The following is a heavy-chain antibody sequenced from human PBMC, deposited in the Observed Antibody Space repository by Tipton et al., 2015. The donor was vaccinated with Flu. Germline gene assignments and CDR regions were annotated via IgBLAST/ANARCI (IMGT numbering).Heavy chain of an antibody. V-gene: IGHV4-34*01. CDR3: ARDPSLGMPDYFDY. CDR1: GGTFSGYY. D-gene: IGHD2-2*01. J-gene: IGHJ4*02. CDR2: INDSGSA. Sequence: GLVKPSETLSLTCAVYGGTFSGYYWTWIRQPPGKRLEWIGEINDSGSANYNPSLKSQVTMSVDTSKNQFSLKVKSVTAADTAVYYCARDPSLGMPDYFDYWGQGTLVTASS.